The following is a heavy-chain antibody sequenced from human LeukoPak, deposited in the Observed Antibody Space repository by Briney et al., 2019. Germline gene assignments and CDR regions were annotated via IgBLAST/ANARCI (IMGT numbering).Heavy chain of an antibody. CDR2: INHSGST. Sequence: SETLSLTCAVYGGSFSGYYWSWIRQPPGKGLEWIGEINHSGSTNYNPSLKSRVSISVDTSKNQFSLKMNSVTAADTALYYCARSQWLTPLDYWGPGTLVTVSA. J-gene: IGHJ4*02. CDR3: ARSQWLTPLDY. D-gene: IGHD6-19*01. V-gene: IGHV4-34*01. CDR1: GGSFSGYY.